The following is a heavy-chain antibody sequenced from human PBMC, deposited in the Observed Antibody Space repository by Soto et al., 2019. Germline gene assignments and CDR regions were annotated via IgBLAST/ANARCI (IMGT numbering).Heavy chain of an antibody. Sequence: QVQLVESGGGVVQPGRSLRLSCGASGITFSIYGMHWVRQAPGKGLEWVAVIWYDGRNKYYADSVKGRFTISRDNSKNTLYLQKNSLRAEDTAVYYCAKGPRDGYNPLGGWWYFDLWGRGTLVTVSS. J-gene: IGHJ2*01. CDR2: IWYDGRNK. V-gene: IGHV3-33*06. CDR3: AKGPRDGYNPLGGWWYFDL. CDR1: GITFSIYG. D-gene: IGHD5-12*01.